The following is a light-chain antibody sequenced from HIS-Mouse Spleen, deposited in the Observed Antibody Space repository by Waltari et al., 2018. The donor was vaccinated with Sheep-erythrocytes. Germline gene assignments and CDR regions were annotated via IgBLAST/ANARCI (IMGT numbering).Light chain of an antibody. CDR3: CSYAGSYNHV. CDR1: SSHVGGYNY. J-gene: IGLJ1*01. CDR2: DVS. V-gene: IGLV2-11*02. Sequence: QSALPQPRSVSGSPGPSVTISCTGTSSHVGGYNYVPWYQQHPGKAPKLMIYDVSKRPSGVPDRFSGSKSGNTASLTISGLQAEDEADYYCCSYAGSYNHVFATGTKVTVL.